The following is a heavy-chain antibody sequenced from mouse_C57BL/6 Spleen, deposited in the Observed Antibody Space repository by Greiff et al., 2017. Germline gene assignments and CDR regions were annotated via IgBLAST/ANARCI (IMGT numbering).Heavy chain of an antibody. V-gene: IGHV1-15*01. CDR2: IDPETGGT. J-gene: IGHJ2*01. Sequence: QVQLKQSGAELVRPGASVTLSCKASGYTFTDYEMHWVKQTPVHGLEWIGAIDPETGGTAYNQKFKGKAILTADKSSSTAYMELRSLTSEDSAVYYCTSLYYGSFFDYWGQGTTLTVSS. CDR1: GYTFTDYE. D-gene: IGHD2-2*01. CDR3: TSLYYGSFFDY.